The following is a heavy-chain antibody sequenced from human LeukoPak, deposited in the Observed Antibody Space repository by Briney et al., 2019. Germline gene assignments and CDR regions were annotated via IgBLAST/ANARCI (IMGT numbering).Heavy chain of an antibody. CDR2: IYHSEST. Sequence: KPSETLSLTCAVSGYSISSGYYWGWIRQPPGKGLEWIGSIYHSESTYYNPSLKSRVTISVDTSKNQFSLKLSSVTAADTAVYYCARTTATFDYWGQGTLVTVSS. CDR3: ARTTATFDY. V-gene: IGHV4-38-2*01. CDR1: GYSISSGYY. J-gene: IGHJ4*02. D-gene: IGHD1-1*01.